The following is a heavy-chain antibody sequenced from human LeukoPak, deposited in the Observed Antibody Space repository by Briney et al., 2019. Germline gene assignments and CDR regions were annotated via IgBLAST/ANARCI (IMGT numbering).Heavy chain of an antibody. V-gene: IGHV4-34*01. Sequence: SETLSLTCAVYGGSFSGYYWSWIRQPPGKGLEWIGEINHSGSTNYNPSLKSRVTISVDTSKNQFSLKLSSVTAADTAVHYCARFGDEYSSSSGAYWGQGTLATVSS. CDR3: ARFGDEYSSSSGAY. D-gene: IGHD6-6*01. CDR1: GGSFSGYY. J-gene: IGHJ4*02. CDR2: INHSGST.